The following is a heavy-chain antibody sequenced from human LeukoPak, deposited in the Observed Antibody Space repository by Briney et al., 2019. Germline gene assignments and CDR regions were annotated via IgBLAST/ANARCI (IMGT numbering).Heavy chain of an antibody. J-gene: IGHJ4*02. D-gene: IGHD1-26*01. V-gene: IGHV3-30*02. CDR1: GFTFSSYA. CDR2: IRYDGNKK. CDR3: AKLLLETGGIGEEFDY. Sequence: GGSLRLSCAASGFTFSSYAMYWVRQAPGKGLEWVAFIRYDGNKKYYADSVKGRFTISRDNSRNTVYLQMNSLTSEDTAVYYCAKLLLETGGIGEEFDYWGQGTLVTVSS.